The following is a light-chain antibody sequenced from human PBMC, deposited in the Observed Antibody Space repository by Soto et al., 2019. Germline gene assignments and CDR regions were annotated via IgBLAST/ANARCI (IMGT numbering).Light chain of an antibody. CDR1: SSDVGGYNY. V-gene: IGLV2-14*01. CDR3: SSYTSSSTLVV. Sequence: QSALTQPASVSGSPGQSITISCTGTSSDVGGYNYVSWYQQHPGKAPKLMIYDVSKRPSGVSNRFSGSKSGNTASLTISGLHAADDADYYCSSYTSSSTLVVFGGGTKVTVL. J-gene: IGLJ2*01. CDR2: DVS.